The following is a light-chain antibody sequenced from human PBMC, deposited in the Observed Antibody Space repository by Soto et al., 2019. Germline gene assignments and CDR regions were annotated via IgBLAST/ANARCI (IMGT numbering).Light chain of an antibody. CDR2: EVE. J-gene: IGLJ2*01. Sequence: QSALTQPASVSASPGQSITISCTGTSSDIGDYNYVSWYQQRPGEAPKLILYEVENRPSGISDRFSGSKSGNTASLTISGLRTEDEADYYCTSYTSTDTPVVFGGGTKLTVL. CDR1: SSDIGDYNY. V-gene: IGLV2-14*03. CDR3: TSYTSTDTPVV.